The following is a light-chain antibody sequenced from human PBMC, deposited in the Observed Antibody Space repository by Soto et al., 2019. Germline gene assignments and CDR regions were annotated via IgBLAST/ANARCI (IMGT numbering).Light chain of an antibody. CDR2: GAS. CDR3: QQNNGWPWP. Sequence: EVMLAQSPGTVSVSPGERVTLSCRATQTIGNKLAWYLRRPGQAPRLLMYGASTRATDIPARFSGSGSGTEFTLTITGLKSEDFTVDYCQQNNGWPWPFGLGPKVAIK. CDR1: QTIGNK. V-gene: IGKV3-15*01. J-gene: IGKJ1*01.